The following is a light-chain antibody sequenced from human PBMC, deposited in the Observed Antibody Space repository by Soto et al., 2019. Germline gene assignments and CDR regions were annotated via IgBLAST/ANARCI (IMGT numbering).Light chain of an antibody. V-gene: IGKV3-20*01. J-gene: IGKJ5*01. CDR1: QSVSSSY. CDR2: GAS. CDR3: QQYGSSPPIT. Sequence: DIVFTQSPGTLSFSPGERATLSCRASQSVSSSYLAWYQQKPGQAPRLLIYGASSRATGIPDRFSGSGSGTDFTLTISRLEPEDFAVYYCQQYGSSPPITLGQGTRLEIK.